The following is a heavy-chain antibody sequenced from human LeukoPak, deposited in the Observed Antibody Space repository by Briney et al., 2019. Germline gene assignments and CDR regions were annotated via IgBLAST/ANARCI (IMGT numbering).Heavy chain of an antibody. Sequence: SETLSLTCAVYGGSFSGYYWSWIRQPPGKGLEWIGEINHSGSTNYNPSLKSRVTISVDTSKNQFSLKLSSVTAADTAVYYCARGKYNRGYSYGNFVYWGQGTLVTVSS. CDR3: ARGKYNRGYSYGNFVY. CDR2: INHSGST. CDR1: GGSFSGYY. J-gene: IGHJ4*01. V-gene: IGHV4-34*01. D-gene: IGHD5-18*01.